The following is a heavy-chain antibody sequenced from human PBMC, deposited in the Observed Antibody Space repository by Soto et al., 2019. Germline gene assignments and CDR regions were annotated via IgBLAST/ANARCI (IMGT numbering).Heavy chain of an antibody. CDR1: GFPFIIFA. CDR3: AKEVSLGSTVDLGY. CDR2: ISGSGGST. D-gene: IGHD7-27*01. J-gene: IGHJ4*02. Sequence: GGSLRLSCAASGFPFIIFAIILFRHSPGKGLEWVSTISGSGGSTYYADAVKGRFTISRDNSMDTLFLQMKSLRVEDTAIYYCAKEVSLGSTVDLGYWGQGTLVTVS. V-gene: IGHV3-23*01.